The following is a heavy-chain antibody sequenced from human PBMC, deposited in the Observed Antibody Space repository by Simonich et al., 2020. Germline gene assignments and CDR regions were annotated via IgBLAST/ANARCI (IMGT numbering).Heavy chain of an antibody. V-gene: IGHV3-48*03. CDR3: ARHYYGDYYFDY. CDR1: GFTFSSYE. J-gene: IGHJ4*02. CDR2: NSSSGSTI. Sequence: EVQLVESGGGLVQPGGSLRLSCAASGFTFSSYEMNWVRQAPGQGLEWVSYNSSSGSTIYYADSVKGRFTISRDNAKNSLYLQMNSLRAEDTAVYYCARHYYGDYYFDYWGQGTLVTVSS. D-gene: IGHD4-17*01.